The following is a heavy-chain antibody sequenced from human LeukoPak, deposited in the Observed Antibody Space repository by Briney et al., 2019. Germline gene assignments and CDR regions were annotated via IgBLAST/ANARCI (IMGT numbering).Heavy chain of an antibody. D-gene: IGHD2-21*02. Sequence: SETLSLTCTVSGGSISSYYWSWIRQPPGKGLEWIGYIYYSGSTNYSPSLKSRVTISVDTSKNQFSLKLSSVTAADTPVYYCARGGLRGDRIIDYWGQGTLVTVSS. J-gene: IGHJ4*02. V-gene: IGHV4-59*01. CDR1: GGSISSYY. CDR3: ARGGLRGDRIIDY. CDR2: IYYSGST.